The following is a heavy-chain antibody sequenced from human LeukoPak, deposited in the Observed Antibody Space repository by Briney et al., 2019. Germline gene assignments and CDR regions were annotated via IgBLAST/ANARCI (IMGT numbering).Heavy chain of an antibody. CDR3: ARGGFYYYDSRGFDP. CDR1: GGSFSGYY. Sequence: PSETLSLTSAVYGGSFSGYYWSWIRQPPGKWMEWIGEINPSGSTNYNPSLKSRVTISVDTSKNQFSLKLSSVTAADTAVYYCARGGFYYYDSRGFDPWGQGTPVTVSS. CDR2: INPSGST. J-gene: IGHJ5*02. V-gene: IGHV4-34*01. D-gene: IGHD3-22*01.